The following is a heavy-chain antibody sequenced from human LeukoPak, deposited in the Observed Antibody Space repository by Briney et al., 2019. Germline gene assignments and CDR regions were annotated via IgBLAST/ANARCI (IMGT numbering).Heavy chain of an antibody. CDR1: GCSISSHY. J-gene: IGHJ3*02. CDR2: IYYSGST. Sequence: SETLCLTCTVSGCSISSHYWSWIRQPPGKGLEWIGYIYYSGSTNYDPSLKGRVTISVDTSKNQFSLKLSSLTAADTAVYYGARVLISAFDIWGQGTMVTVSS. V-gene: IGHV4-59*11. CDR3: ARVLISAFDI.